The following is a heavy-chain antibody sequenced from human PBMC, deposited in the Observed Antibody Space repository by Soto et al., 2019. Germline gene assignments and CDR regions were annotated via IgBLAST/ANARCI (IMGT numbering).Heavy chain of an antibody. CDR2: IYYSGST. D-gene: IGHD6-13*01. J-gene: IGHJ4*02. Sequence: QVQLQESGPGLVKPSETLSLTCTVSGGSISSYYWSWIRQPPGKGLEWIGYIYYSGSTNYNPSLKSRVTISVDTSKNQFSLKLSSVTAADTAVYYCARSRIAAALISFYYFDYWGQGTLVTVSS. V-gene: IGHV4-59*01. CDR3: ARSRIAAALISFYYFDY. CDR1: GGSISSYY.